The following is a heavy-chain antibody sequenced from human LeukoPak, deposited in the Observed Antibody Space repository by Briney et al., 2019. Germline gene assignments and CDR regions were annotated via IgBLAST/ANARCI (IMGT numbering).Heavy chain of an antibody. CDR2: IIPIFGTA. V-gene: IGHV1-69*05. CDR3: ARERYYDSSGYYLGLDY. J-gene: IGHJ4*02. D-gene: IGHD3-22*01. Sequence: SVKVSCKASGGTFSSYAISWVRQAPGQGLEWMRGIIPIFGTANYAQKFQGRVTITTDESTSTAYMELSSLRSEDTAVYYCARERYYDSSGYYLGLDYWGQGTLVTVSS. CDR1: GGTFSSYA.